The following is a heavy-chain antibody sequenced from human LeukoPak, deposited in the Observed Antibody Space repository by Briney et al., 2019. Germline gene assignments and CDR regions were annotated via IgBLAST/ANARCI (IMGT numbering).Heavy chain of an antibody. D-gene: IGHD3-22*01. Sequence: GGSLRLSCAASGFTVSSNYMSWVRQAPGKGLEWVSVIYSGGSTYYADSVKGRVTISRHNSKNTLYLQMNSLSAEDTAVYYCASGSRGYYDSSGYLYGMDVWGQGTTVTVSS. CDR3: ASGSRGYYDSSGYLYGMDV. CDR1: GFTVSSNY. CDR2: IYSGGST. J-gene: IGHJ6*02. V-gene: IGHV3-53*04.